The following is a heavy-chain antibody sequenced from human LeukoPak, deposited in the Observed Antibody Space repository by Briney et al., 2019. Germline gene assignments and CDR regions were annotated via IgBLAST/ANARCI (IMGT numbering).Heavy chain of an antibody. J-gene: IGHJ4*02. CDR2: IYYSGST. Sequence: PSETLSLTCTVSGGSISSSYWSWIRQPPGKGLEWIGNIYYSGSTNYNPSLKSRVTISVDTSKNQFSLKLSSVTAADTAVYYCARGRYYFDYWGQGTLVTVSS. CDR1: GGSISSSY. V-gene: IGHV4-59*01. CDR3: ARGRYYFDY.